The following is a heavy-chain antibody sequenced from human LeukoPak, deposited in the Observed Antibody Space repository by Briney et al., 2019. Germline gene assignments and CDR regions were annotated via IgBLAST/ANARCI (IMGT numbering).Heavy chain of an antibody. CDR2: SNPSGGST. J-gene: IGHJ4*02. D-gene: IGHD4-17*01. CDR1: GCTFTSYY. V-gene: IGHV1-46*01. CDR3: TREAGYGDFDY. Sequence: ASVKVSCKASGCTFTSYYIHWVRQAPGQGLEWMGISNPSGGSTKNAQRFQGRVTMTSDTSTSTVYLELSSLRSEDTAVYYCTREAGYGDFDYWGQGTLVTVSS.